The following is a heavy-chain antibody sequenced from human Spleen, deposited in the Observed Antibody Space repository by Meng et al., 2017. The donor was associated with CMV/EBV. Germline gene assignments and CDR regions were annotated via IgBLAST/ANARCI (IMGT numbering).Heavy chain of an antibody. CDR1: GGSISSSDYY. Sequence: SETLSLTCTVSGGSISSSDYYWDWIRQPPGKGLEWIGTIYYSGSTYYNPSLKSRVTISVDTSKNQFSLKLSSVTAADTAVYYCARARFDYWGQGTLVTVSS. J-gene: IGHJ4*02. CDR3: ARARFDY. CDR2: IYYSGST. V-gene: IGHV4-39*07.